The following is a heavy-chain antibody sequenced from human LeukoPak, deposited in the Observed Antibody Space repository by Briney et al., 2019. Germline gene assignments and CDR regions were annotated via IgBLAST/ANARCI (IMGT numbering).Heavy chain of an antibody. Sequence: SETLSLTCTVSGGSISSYYWSRIRQPAGKGLEWIGRIYTSGSTNYNPSLKSRVTMSVDTSKNQFSLKLSSVTAAATAVYYCARDHQFEGMAAAGTDYWGQGTLVTVSS. CDR2: IYTSGST. CDR3: ARDHQFEGMAAAGTDY. J-gene: IGHJ4*02. V-gene: IGHV4-4*07. D-gene: IGHD6-13*01. CDR1: GGSISSYY.